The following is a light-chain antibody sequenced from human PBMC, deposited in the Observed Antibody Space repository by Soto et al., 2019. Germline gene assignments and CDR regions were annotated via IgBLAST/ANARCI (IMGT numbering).Light chain of an antibody. CDR2: ASS. CDR1: QSVSTY. Sequence: ETVMTQSPATLSLSPGETATLSCRASQSVSTYLAWYQQKPGQAPRPIIFASSSRASGIPDRFSGSGSGTDFTLTISRLEPEDFALFYCQYHGSSPITFGQGKRLEIK. J-gene: IGKJ5*01. CDR3: QYHGSSPIT. V-gene: IGKV3-20*01.